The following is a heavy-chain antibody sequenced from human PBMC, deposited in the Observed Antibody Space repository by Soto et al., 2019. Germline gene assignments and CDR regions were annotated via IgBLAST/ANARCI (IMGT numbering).Heavy chain of an antibody. Sequence: ASETLSLTCTVSGGSVSSGSYYWSWIRQPPGKGLEWIGYIYYSGSTNYNPSLKSRVTISVDTSKNQFSLKLSSVTAADTAVYYCARGADIVVVPAAIRADYYYGMDVWGQGTTVTVSS. CDR1: GGSVSSGSYY. V-gene: IGHV4-61*01. J-gene: IGHJ6*02. CDR3: ARGADIVVVPAAIRADYYYGMDV. D-gene: IGHD2-2*02. CDR2: IYYSGST.